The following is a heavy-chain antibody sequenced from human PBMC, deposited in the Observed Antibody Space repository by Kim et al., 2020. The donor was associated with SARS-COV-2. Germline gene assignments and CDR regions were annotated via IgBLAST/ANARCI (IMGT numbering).Heavy chain of an antibody. CDR3: ARDYPPGGNYDY. CDR2: IYYSGST. Sequence: SETLSLTCTVSGGSISSGGYYWSWIRQHPGKGLEWIGYIYYSGSTYYNPSLKSRVTISVDTSKNQFSLKLSSVTAADTAVYYCARDYPPGGNYDYWGQGTLVTVSS. V-gene: IGHV4-31*03. CDR1: GGSISSGGYY. D-gene: IGHD3-16*01. J-gene: IGHJ4*02.